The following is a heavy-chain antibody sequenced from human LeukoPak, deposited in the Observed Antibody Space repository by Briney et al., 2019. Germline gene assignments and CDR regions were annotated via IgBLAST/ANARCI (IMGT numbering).Heavy chain of an antibody. J-gene: IGHJ4*02. Sequence: SETLSVNCTVSGGSISSYYWSWIRQPPGKGLEWIGYIYYSGSTNYNPSLKSQVTISVDTSKNQFSLKLSSVTAADTAVYYCARDEDGYNRWGQGTLVTVSS. D-gene: IGHD5-24*01. V-gene: IGHV4-59*12. CDR2: IYYSGST. CDR3: ARDEDGYNR. CDR1: GGSISSYY.